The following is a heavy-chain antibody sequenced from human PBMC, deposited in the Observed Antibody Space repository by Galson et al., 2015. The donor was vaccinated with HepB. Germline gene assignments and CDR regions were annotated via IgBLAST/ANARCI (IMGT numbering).Heavy chain of an antibody. CDR1: GGSISSYY. D-gene: IGHD3-16*01. J-gene: IGHJ4*02. Sequence: ETLSLTCTVSGGSISSYYWSWIRQPPGKGLEWIGYIYYSGSTNYNPSLKSRVTISVDTSKNQFSLKLSSVTAADTAVYYCAREFGPGGYFDYWGQGTLVTVSS. CDR3: AREFGPGGYFDY. V-gene: IGHV4-59*01. CDR2: IYYSGST.